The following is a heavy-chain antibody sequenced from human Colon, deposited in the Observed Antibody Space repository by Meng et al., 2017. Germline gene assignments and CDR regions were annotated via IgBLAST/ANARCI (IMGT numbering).Heavy chain of an antibody. CDR3: ARNGKWGFDY. J-gene: IGHJ4*02. V-gene: IGHV4-4*02. CDR1: SGSISSSDW. Sequence: QVPLQGAGPGLVKPSGTLSLTCAVSSGSISSSDWWSWFRLSPGKGLEWIGEFSHSGTTNYSPSLKSRSTISVDKSKSQFSLKLSSVTAADTAVYYCARNGKWGFDYWGQGTLVTVSS. D-gene: IGHD1-26*01. CDR2: FSHSGTT.